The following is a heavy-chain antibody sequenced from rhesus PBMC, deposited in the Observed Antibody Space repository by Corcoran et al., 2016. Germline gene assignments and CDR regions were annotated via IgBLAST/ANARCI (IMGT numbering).Heavy chain of an antibody. Sequence: QLQLQESGPGLVKPSETLSLTCAVSGGSISSHYRRWLRQPPGKGLEWIGRISGSGGSTDYNPSLKSRVTISTDTSKNQFSLKLSSVTAADTAVYYCAREKWNNDAFDFWGQGLRVTVSS. CDR2: ISGSGGST. D-gene: IGHD1-20*01. V-gene: IGHV4-173*01. J-gene: IGHJ3*01. CDR3: AREKWNNDAFDF. CDR1: GGSISSHY.